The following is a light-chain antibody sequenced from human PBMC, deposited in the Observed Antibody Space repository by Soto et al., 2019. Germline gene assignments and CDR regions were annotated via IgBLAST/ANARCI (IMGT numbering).Light chain of an antibody. CDR2: GAS. CDR1: QSVSSSY. Sequence: EIVLTQSPGTLSLSPGERATLSCRASQSVSSSYLAWYQQKPGQAPRLLIFGASRRATSIPDRFSGSGSGTDFTLTISRLEPKDFAVYYCQQYGSSPYTFGQGTKLEIK. V-gene: IGKV3-20*01. J-gene: IGKJ2*01. CDR3: QQYGSSPYT.